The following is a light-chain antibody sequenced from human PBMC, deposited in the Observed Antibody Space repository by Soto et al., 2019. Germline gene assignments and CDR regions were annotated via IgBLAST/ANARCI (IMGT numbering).Light chain of an antibody. J-gene: IGLJ1*01. CDR1: SSDVGSYNL. CDR3: CSYAGSSTFVYV. Sequence: QSVLTQPASVSGSPGQSITISCTGTSSDVGSYNLVSWYQQHPGKAPKLMIYEVSKRPSGVSNRFSGSKSGNTASLTISGLQAEDEAYYYWCSYAGSSTFVYVFGTVTKVTVL. CDR2: EVS. V-gene: IGLV2-23*02.